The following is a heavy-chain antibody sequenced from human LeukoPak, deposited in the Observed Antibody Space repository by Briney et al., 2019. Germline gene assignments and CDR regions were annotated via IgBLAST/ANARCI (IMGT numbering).Heavy chain of an antibody. D-gene: IGHD1-1*01. CDR1: GFTFSSYS. V-gene: IGHV3-21*01. J-gene: IGHJ4*02. CDR2: ISSSSSYI. CDR3: ARFNWNAEGIY. Sequence: GGSLRLSCAASGFTFSSYSMNWVRQAPGKGLEWVPSISSSSSYIYYADSVKGRFTISRDNAENSLYLQMNSLRAEDTAVYYCARFNWNAEGIYWGQGTLVTVSS.